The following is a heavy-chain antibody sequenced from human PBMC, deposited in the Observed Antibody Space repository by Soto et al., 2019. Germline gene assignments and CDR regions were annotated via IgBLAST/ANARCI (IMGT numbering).Heavy chain of an antibody. CDR1: GGSISSYY. CDR3: ARRGSSWLYYYYYYMDV. D-gene: IGHD6-13*01. CDR2: IYCSGST. Sequence: SETLSLTCTVSGGSISSYYWSWIRQPPGKGLEWIGYIYCSGSTNYNPSLKSRVTISVDTSKNQFSLKLSSVTAADTAVYYCARRGSSWLYYYYYYMDVWGKGTTVTVSS. V-gene: IGHV4-59*01. J-gene: IGHJ6*03.